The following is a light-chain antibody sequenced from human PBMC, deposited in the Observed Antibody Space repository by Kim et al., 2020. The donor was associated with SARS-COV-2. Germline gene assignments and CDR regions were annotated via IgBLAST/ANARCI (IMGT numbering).Light chain of an antibody. Sequence: PGATAPFACRASQNIDTYLAWYQQGPGQAPRLLVFDATIRSTGVPDRFSGSGSGTDFTLTISSLEPEDFSVYYCQQRNNWPPAVTFGGGTKVDIK. CDR2: DAT. V-gene: IGKV3-11*01. CDR3: QQRNNWPPAVT. CDR1: QNIDTY. J-gene: IGKJ4*01.